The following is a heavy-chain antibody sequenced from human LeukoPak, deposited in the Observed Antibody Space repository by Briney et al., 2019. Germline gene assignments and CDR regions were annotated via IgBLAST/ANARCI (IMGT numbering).Heavy chain of an antibody. D-gene: IGHD6-13*01. Sequence: SETLSLTCTVSGGSISSYYWSWIRQPAGKGLEWIGRIYTSGGTNYNPSLKSRVTISVDTSKNQFSLKLSSVTAADTAVYYCARAGAAGWYYYYYYMDVWGKGTTVTVSS. V-gene: IGHV4-4*07. CDR1: GGSISSYY. J-gene: IGHJ6*03. CDR2: IYTSGGT. CDR3: ARAGAAGWYYYYYYMDV.